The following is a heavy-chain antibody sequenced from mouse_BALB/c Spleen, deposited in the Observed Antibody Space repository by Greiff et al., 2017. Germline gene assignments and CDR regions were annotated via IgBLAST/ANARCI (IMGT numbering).Heavy chain of an antibody. J-gene: IGHJ4*01. CDR1: GYSITSGYY. CDR2: ISYDGSN. Sequence: EVQRVESGPGLVKPSQSLSLTCSVTGYSITSGYYWNWIRQFPGNKLEWMGYISYDGSNNYNPSLKNRISITRDTSKNQFFLKLNSVTTEDTATYYCAREGLRRGYYAMDYWGQGTSVTVSS. V-gene: IGHV3-6*02. D-gene: IGHD2-4*01. CDR3: AREGLRRGYYAMDY.